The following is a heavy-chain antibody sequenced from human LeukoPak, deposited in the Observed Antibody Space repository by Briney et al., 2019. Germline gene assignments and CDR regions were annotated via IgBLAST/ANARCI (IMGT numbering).Heavy chain of an antibody. CDR3: ARGRGVAARLGFDF. CDR2: IEHRGNT. D-gene: IGHD6-6*01. CDR1: GESFSNHY. Sequence: PSETLSLSCVVIGESFSNHYWTWIRQSPGKGLEWIGEIEHRGNTNYNPSLKSRVTISVDTSKNEFSLKLKSVTAADTAVFYCARGRGVAARLGFDFWGLGTLVTVSS. V-gene: IGHV4-34*01. J-gene: IGHJ4*02.